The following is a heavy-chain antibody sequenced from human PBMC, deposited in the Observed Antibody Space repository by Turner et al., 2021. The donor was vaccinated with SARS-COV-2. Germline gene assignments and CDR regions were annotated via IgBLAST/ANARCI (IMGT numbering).Heavy chain of an antibody. CDR2: INPNNGVT. Sequence: QVHLVQSGAEVKKPGASVKVSCKASGYTFSVYYIAWVRLAPGHGPEWMGLINPNNGVTHYDPKFQGRVTLTSDSSTNTAYMDVISLSSGDTALYYCARGIMTLKFDALDIWGQGTLVTVS. D-gene: IGHD3-16*01. J-gene: IGHJ3*02. CDR1: GYTFSVYY. CDR3: ARGIMTLKFDALDI. V-gene: IGHV1-2*02.